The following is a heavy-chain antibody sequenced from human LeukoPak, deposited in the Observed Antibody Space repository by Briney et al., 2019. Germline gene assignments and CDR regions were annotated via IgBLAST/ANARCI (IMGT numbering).Heavy chain of an antibody. J-gene: IGHJ4*02. CDR1: GASISSGEFY. V-gene: IGHV4-30-4*08. CDR3: ARHDMVAPFDS. D-gene: IGHD5-12*01. CDR2: IYYSGST. Sequence: SETLSLTCTVSGASISSGEFYWDWIRQPPGKGLEWIGYIYYSGSTSYNPSLKNRVTMSVDTSKNQFSLNLSSVTAADTAVYYCARHDMVAPFDSWGQGTLVTVSS.